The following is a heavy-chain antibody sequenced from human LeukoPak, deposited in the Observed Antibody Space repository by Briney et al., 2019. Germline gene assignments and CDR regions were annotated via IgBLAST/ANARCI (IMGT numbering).Heavy chain of an antibody. CDR2: INPKSGGT. D-gene: IGHD2-2*01. V-gene: IGHV1-2*02. CDR1: GYTFIGYY. Sequence: ASVKVSCKASGYTFIGYYMHWVRQAPGQGLEWMGWINPKSGGTNYAQKFQGRVTMTRDTSIHTAYMELSRLRSDDTAVYYCAREEYGFDPWGQGTLVTVS. J-gene: IGHJ5*02. CDR3: AREEYGFDP.